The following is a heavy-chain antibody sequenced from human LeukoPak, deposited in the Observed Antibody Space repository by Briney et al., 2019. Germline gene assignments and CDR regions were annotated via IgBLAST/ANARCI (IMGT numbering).Heavy chain of an antibody. V-gene: IGHV1-69*06. CDR3: AREYSSSSYWFDH. Sequence: VASVKVSCTASGGTFISYAISWVRQAPGQGLEWMGGIIPIFGTANYAQKFQGRVTITADKSTSTAYMELSSLRSEDTAVYYCAREYSSSSYWFDHWGQGTLVTVSS. CDR1: GGTFISYA. CDR2: IIPIFGTA. D-gene: IGHD6-6*01. J-gene: IGHJ5*02.